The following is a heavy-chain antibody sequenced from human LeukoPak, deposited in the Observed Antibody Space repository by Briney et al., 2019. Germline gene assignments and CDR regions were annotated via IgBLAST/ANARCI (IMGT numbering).Heavy chain of an antibody. J-gene: IGHJ5*02. D-gene: IGHD2-2*01. V-gene: IGHV4-59*12. Sequence: SETLSLTCTVSGGSISSYHWSWIRQPPGKGLEWIGYIYYSGSTYYNPSLKSRVTISVDTSKNQFSLKLSSVTAADTAVYYCARYCSSTSCRWFDPWGQGTLVTVSS. CDR3: ARYCSSTSCRWFDP. CDR2: IYYSGST. CDR1: GGSISSYH.